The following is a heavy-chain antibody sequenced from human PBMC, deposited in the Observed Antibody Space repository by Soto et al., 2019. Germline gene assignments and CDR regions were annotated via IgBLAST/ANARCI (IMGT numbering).Heavy chain of an antibody. J-gene: IGHJ4*02. V-gene: IGHV3-64*01. Sequence: GGSLRLSCAASGFTFGSYAMHWVRQAPGKGLEYVSAISSNGGSTYYANSVKGRFTISRDNSKNTLYLQVGSLRAEDMAVYYCAREGYCSSTSCYSFDYWGQGTLVTVSS. CDR2: ISSNGGST. CDR1: GFTFGSYA. CDR3: AREGYCSSTSCYSFDY. D-gene: IGHD2-2*01.